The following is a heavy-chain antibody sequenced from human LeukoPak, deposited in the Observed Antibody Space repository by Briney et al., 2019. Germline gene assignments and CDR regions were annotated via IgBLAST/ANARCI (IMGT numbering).Heavy chain of an antibody. CDR1: GGSINNGDYY. V-gene: IGHV4-30-4*08. J-gene: IGHJ6*03. CDR2: IYYSGST. CDR3: ARNYFFSMDV. Sequence: SQTLSLTCTVSGGSINNGDYYWSWIRQPPGKGLEWIGYIYYSGSTYYIPSRRRRVTISVDTSKNQFSLKLTSVTAADTAVYYCARNYFFSMDVWGKGTTVTVSS.